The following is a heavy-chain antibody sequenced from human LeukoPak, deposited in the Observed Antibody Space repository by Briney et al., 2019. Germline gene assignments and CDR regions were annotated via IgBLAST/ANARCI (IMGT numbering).Heavy chain of an antibody. CDR2: ISYDGNNE. Sequence: GGSLRLSCAASGFTFSSYAMHWVRQAPGTGLEWVAVISYDGNNEYYADSVKGRFTISRDNSKNTLFLQMNSLRAEDTAVYYCAGENKYQLLFWGQGTLVTVSS. CDR3: AGENKYQLLF. CDR1: GFTFSSYA. J-gene: IGHJ4*02. D-gene: IGHD2-2*01. V-gene: IGHV3-30*04.